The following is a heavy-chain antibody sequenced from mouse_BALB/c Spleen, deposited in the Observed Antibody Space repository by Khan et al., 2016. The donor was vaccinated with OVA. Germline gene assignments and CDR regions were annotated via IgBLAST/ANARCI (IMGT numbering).Heavy chain of an antibody. J-gene: IGHJ3*01. CDR2: ISSGGDYI. CDR1: GFTFSSYA. Sequence: EVELVESGGDLVKPGGSLKLSCSASGFTFSSYAMSWVRQTPEKRLEWVATISSGGDYIYYPATVKGRFTISRDNTKSTLYLQMSSLKSEDTAMYYCTRHNYGPFAYWGQGTLVTVSA. CDR3: TRHNYGPFAY. V-gene: IGHV5-6*01. D-gene: IGHD1-1*01.